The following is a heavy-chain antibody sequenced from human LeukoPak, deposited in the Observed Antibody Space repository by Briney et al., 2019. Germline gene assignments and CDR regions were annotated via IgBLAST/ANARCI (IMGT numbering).Heavy chain of an antibody. D-gene: IGHD4-17*01. CDR2: IYLSGIS. CDR1: DDSISNHY. Sequence: SETLSLTCAVSDDSISNHYWSWIRQPPGKGLEWIGYIYLSGISNYNPSLKSRVTISVDTSTNQVSLKLSSVTAADTAVYFCARGHTGLDYWGPGTLVTVPS. CDR3: ARGHTGLDY. J-gene: IGHJ4*02. V-gene: IGHV4-59*11.